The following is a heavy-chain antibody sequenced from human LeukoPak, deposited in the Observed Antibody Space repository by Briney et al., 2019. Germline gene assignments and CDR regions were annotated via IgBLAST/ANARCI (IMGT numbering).Heavy chain of an antibody. CDR1: GGSFSGYY. Sequence: SETLSLTCAVYGGSFSGYYWSWIRQPPGKGLEWIGEINHSGSTNYNPSLKSRVTISVDTSKNQFSLKLSSVTAADTAVYYCARGLYYYGSGSQKSYFDYWGQGTLVTVSS. V-gene: IGHV4-34*01. D-gene: IGHD3-10*01. J-gene: IGHJ4*02. CDR2: INHSGST. CDR3: ARGLYYYGSGSQKSYFDY.